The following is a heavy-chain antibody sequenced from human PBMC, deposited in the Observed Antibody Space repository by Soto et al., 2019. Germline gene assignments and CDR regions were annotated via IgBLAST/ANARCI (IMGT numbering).Heavy chain of an antibody. CDR1: GGTFSSYT. V-gene: IGHV1-69*02. Sequence: QVKLVQSGAEVKKPGSSVKVSCKASGGTFSSYTISWVRQAPGQGLEWMGRIIPILGIANYAQKFQGRVTITADKSTSTAYMELSSLRSEDTAVYYCASTNGGYQLPLDYWGQGTLVTVSS. CDR3: ASTNGGYQLPLDY. CDR2: IIPILGIA. D-gene: IGHD2-2*01. J-gene: IGHJ4*02.